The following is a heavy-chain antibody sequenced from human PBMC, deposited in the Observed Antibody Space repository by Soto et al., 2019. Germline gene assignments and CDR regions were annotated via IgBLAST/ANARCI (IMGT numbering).Heavy chain of an antibody. D-gene: IGHD6-19*01. CDR3: ARYSGWYHHSWYFDL. CDR1: GYTFTNYN. CDR2: ISAYNGNT. V-gene: IGHV1-18*01. J-gene: IGHJ2*01. Sequence: QVQLVQSGAEVKKPGASVKVSCKASGYTFTNYNINWVRQAPGQGLEWMGWISAYNGNTNYTQILQGRVTMTTDTSTITAYMELRSLTSDDTAVYYCARYSGWYHHSWYFDLWGRGTLVSVSS.